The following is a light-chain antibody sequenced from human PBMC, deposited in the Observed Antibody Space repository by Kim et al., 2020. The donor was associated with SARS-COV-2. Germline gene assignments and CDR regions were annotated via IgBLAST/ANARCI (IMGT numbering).Light chain of an antibody. J-gene: IGKJ4*01. CDR2: GAS. V-gene: IGKV3-15*01. CDR3: HHYNNWPLT. Sequence: EIVMTQSPATLSVSPGERATLSCRASQSISSYLAWYQQKPGQAPRLLIYGASTRATGIPARFSGSGSGTEFSLTISSLRSEDFAVYYCHHYNNWPLTVGGGTKVDIK. CDR1: QSISSY.